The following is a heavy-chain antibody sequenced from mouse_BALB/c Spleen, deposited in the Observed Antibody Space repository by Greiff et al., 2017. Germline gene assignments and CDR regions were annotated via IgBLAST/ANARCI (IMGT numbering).Heavy chain of an antibody. V-gene: IGHV5-17*02. Sequence: EVKVEESGGGLVQPGGSRKLSCAASGFTFSSFGMHWVRQAPEKGLEWVAYISSGSSTIYYADTVKGRFTISRDNPKNTLFLQMTSLRSEDTAMYYCARSSTKDYWGQGTTLTVSS. D-gene: IGHD5-1*01. CDR3: ARSSTKDY. CDR2: ISSGSSTI. CDR1: GFTFSSFG. J-gene: IGHJ2*01.